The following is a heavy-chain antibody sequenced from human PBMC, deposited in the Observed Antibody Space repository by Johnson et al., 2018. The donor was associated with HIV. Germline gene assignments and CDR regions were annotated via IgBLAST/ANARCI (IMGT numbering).Heavy chain of an antibody. CDR1: GFTFDDYA. CDR2: ISWNSGSI. J-gene: IGHJ3*02. Sequence: VQLVESGGGFVQPGGSLRLSCAASGFTFDDYAMHWVRQAPGKGLEWVSGISWNSGSIGYADSVKGRFTISRDNAKNSLYLQMNSLRAEDTALYYCAKERALVGATFGAFDIWGQGTMVTFSS. D-gene: IGHD1-26*01. V-gene: IGHV3-9*01. CDR3: AKERALVGATFGAFDI.